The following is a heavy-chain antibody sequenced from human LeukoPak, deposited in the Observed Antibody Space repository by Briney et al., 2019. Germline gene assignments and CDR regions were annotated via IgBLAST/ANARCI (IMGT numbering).Heavy chain of an antibody. Sequence: GESLKISCKASGYSFNTYWIGWVRQMPGKGLEWMGIIYPGDSDTRYSPAFQGQVTISADKSISTAYLQWSSLKASDTAMYYCARHARAGIAAAGTDYWGQGTLVTVSS. D-gene: IGHD6-13*01. CDR2: IYPGDSDT. CDR1: GYSFNTYW. J-gene: IGHJ4*02. CDR3: ARHARAGIAAAGTDY. V-gene: IGHV5-51*01.